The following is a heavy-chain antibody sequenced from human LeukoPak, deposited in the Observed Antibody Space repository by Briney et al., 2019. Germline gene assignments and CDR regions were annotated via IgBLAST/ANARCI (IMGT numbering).Heavy chain of an antibody. J-gene: IGHJ5*02. V-gene: IGHV4-59*01. CDR2: ISDSGST. CDR1: GDSISRYY. D-gene: IGHD4/OR15-4a*01. CDR3: AGGGASSKWFDP. Sequence: PSETLSLTCTVSGDSISRYYWSWIRQPPGKGLEGIGYISDSGSTNYNPSLKSRVTISVDTSKNQLSLKLSSVTAADTAVYYCAGGGASSKWFDPWGQGTLVTVSS.